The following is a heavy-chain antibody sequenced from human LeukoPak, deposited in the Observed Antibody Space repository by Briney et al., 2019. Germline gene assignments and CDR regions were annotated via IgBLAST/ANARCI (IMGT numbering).Heavy chain of an antibody. D-gene: IGHD3-9*01. Sequence: PGGPLSLSCAASGFTFSTYWMHWVRQATGKGPVWVSRVRPEGTTTAYADAAKGRFTISRDNAKNTLFLQMNSLSAEDTAVYYCARDLDWILFVYWGQGTPVTVSS. CDR2: VRPEGTTT. J-gene: IGHJ4*02. CDR3: ARDLDWILFVY. CDR1: GFTFSTYW. V-gene: IGHV3-74*03.